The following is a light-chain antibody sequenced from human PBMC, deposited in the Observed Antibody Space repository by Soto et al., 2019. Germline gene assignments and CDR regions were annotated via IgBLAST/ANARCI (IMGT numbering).Light chain of an antibody. V-gene: IGKV3-20*01. Sequence: EIVLTQSPGTLSLSPGARATLSCRASQSVSNNYLAWYQQKPGQAPRLLIYGASNRATGIPDRFSGSGSGTEFTLTISRLEPEDSAVDDCQQYGSSGTFGQGTKVDIK. CDR1: QSVSNNY. CDR2: GAS. J-gene: IGKJ1*01. CDR3: QQYGSSGT.